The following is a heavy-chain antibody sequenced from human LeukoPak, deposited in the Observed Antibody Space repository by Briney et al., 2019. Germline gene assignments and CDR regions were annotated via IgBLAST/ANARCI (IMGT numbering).Heavy chain of an antibody. V-gene: IGHV4-59*01. J-gene: IGHJ4*02. CDR3: TRTSASTAIDY. CDR2: IYYSGSP. D-gene: IGHD4-17*01. Sequence: SETLSLTCTVSGGSISNYYWSWIRQSPGKRLEWIGYIYYSGSPNYNPSLKSRVTMSLDTSRNQFSLKQSSVTAADTAVYYCTRTSASTAIDYWGPGTLVTVSS. CDR1: GGSISNYY.